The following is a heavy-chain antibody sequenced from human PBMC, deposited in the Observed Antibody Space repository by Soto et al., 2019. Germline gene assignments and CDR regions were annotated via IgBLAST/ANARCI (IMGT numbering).Heavy chain of an antibody. V-gene: IGHV3-7*04. Sequence: HPGGSLRLSCAASGFTFSSYWMSWVRQAPGKGLEWVANIKQDGSEKYYVDSVKGRFTISRDNAKNSLYLQMNSLRAEDTAVYYCARVQQQLLLGAFDIWGQGTMVTVSS. CDR2: IKQDGSEK. D-gene: IGHD6-13*01. CDR1: GFTFSSYW. J-gene: IGHJ3*02. CDR3: ARVQQQLLLGAFDI.